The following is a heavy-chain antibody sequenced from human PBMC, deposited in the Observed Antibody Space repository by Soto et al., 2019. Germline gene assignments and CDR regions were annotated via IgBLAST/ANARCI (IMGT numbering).Heavy chain of an antibody. V-gene: IGHV3-7*03. Sequence: PGGSLRLSCAASGFTFSSYWMSWVRQAPGKGLEWVANIKPDGSEKYYVDSVKGRFTISRDNAKNSLYLQMNSLRAEDTAVYYCAATKGSGWYLYFDYWGQGTLVTSPQ. D-gene: IGHD6-19*01. J-gene: IGHJ4*02. CDR1: GFTFSSYW. CDR2: IKPDGSEK. CDR3: AATKGSGWYLYFDY.